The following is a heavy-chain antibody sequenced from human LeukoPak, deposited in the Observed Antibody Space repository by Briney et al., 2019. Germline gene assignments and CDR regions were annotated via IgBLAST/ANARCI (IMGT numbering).Heavy chain of an antibody. Sequence: ASVKVSCKASGGTFSSYAISWVRQAPGQGLEWMGGIIPIFGTANYAQKFQGRVTITTDESTSTAYMELSSLRSEDMAVYYCARVTVTTTIEHYWGQGTLVTVSS. CDR3: ARVTVTTTIEHY. CDR2: IIPIFGTA. V-gene: IGHV1-69*05. J-gene: IGHJ4*02. D-gene: IGHD4-17*01. CDR1: GGTFSSYA.